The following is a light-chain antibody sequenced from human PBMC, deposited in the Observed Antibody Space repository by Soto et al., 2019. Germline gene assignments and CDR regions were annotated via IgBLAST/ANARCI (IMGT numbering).Light chain of an antibody. J-gene: IGLJ1*01. CDR1: SSNIGNNY. V-gene: IGLV1-51*02. CDR2: ENN. Sequence: QSVLTQPPSVSAAPGQKVTISCSGSSSNIGNNYVSWYQQLPGTAPKLLIHENNKRPSGIPDRFSGSKSGTSATLGITGLQTGDEADYYCGTWDTSLSALYVFGTGTKVTVL. CDR3: GTWDTSLSALYV.